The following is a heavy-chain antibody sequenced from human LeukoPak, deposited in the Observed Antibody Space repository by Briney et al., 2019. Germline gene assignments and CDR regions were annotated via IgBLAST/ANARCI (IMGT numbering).Heavy chain of an antibody. J-gene: IGHJ4*02. CDR2: ISWNSGSI. CDR3: AKDTDDILTGPVDY. D-gene: IGHD3-9*01. CDR1: GFTFDDYA. Sequence: GGSLRLSCAASGFTFDDYAMHWVRQAPGKGLEWVSGISWNSGSIGYADSVKGRFTISRDNAKNSLYLQMNSLRAEDTALYYCAKDTDDILTGPVDYWGQGTLVTVSS. V-gene: IGHV3-9*01.